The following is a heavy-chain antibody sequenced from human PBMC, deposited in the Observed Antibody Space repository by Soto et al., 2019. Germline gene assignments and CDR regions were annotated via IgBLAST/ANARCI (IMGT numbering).Heavy chain of an antibody. CDR3: ARQEVASTHYFYGMDV. V-gene: IGHV4-34*01. D-gene: IGHD2-15*01. J-gene: IGHJ6*02. CDR1: GGSFSGYY. Sequence: SETLSLTCAVYGGSFSGYYCSWIRQPPGKGLEWIGEINHSGSTNYNPSLKSRVTISVDTSKKQFSLKLTSVTAADTAVYYCARQEVASTHYFYGMDVCGQGTTVTVSS. CDR2: INHSGST.